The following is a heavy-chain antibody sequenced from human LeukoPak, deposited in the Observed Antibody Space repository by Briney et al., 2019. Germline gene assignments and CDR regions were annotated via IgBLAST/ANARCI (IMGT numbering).Heavy chain of an antibody. J-gene: IGHJ4*02. CDR3: ARDYFRLSGRFDY. Sequence: EGSLRLSCAASGFTFSDYYMSWIRQAPGKGLEWVSYISSSGSTIYYADSVKGRFTISRDNAKNSLYLQMNSLRAEDTAVYYCARDYFRLSGRFDYWGQGTLVTVSS. D-gene: IGHD3-9*01. CDR1: GFTFSDYY. CDR2: ISSSGSTI. V-gene: IGHV3-11*01.